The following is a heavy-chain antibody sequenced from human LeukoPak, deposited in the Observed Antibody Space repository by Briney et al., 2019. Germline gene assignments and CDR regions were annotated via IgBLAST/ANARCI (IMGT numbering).Heavy chain of an antibody. J-gene: IGHJ6*02. V-gene: IGHV3-53*01. CDR3: AREQSPSGMDV. CDR1: GFTVGSNY. Sequence: PGGPLRLSCAASGFTVGSNYMSWVRQAPGKGLEWVSVIYSGGSTYYADSVKGRFTISRDNSKNTLYLQMNSLRAEDTAVYYCAREQSPSGMDVWGQGTTVTVSS. D-gene: IGHD5-24*01. CDR2: IYSGGST.